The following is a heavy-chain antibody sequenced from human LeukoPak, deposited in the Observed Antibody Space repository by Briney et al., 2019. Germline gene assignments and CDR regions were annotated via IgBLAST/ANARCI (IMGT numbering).Heavy chain of an antibody. CDR2: IYYSGST. Sequence: SETLSLTCTVSGGSISSYYWSWIRQPPGKGLEWIGYIYYSGSTYYNPSLKSRVTISLDTSKNQFSLKLSSMTAADTAVYYCARDSPGAGNDAFDVWGQGTMVTVSS. J-gene: IGHJ3*01. CDR3: ARDSPGAGNDAFDV. V-gene: IGHV4-59*12. CDR1: GGSISSYY. D-gene: IGHD6-13*01.